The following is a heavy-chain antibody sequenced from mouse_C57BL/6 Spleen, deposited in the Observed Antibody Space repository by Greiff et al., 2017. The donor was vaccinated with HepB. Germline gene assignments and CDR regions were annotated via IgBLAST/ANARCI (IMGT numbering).Heavy chain of an antibody. D-gene: IGHD3-2*02. V-gene: IGHV1-62-2*01. CDR3: ARHSQLRVQRNYAMDY. CDR1: GYTFTEYT. Sequence: VQLQESGAELVKPGASVKLSCKASGYTFTEYTIHWVKQRSGQGLEWIGWFYPGSGSIKYNEKFKDKATLTADKSSSTVYMELSRLTSEDSAVYFCARHSQLRVQRNYAMDYWGQGTSVTVSS. CDR2: FYPGSGSI. J-gene: IGHJ4*01.